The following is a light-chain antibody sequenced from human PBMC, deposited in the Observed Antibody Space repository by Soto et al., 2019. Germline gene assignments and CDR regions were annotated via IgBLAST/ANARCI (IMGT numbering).Light chain of an antibody. Sequence: QSALTHPASVSGSPGQSITISCSGTSSDVGSYDHVAWYQQFPGKTPKLMTCEVSNRPSGVSSRFSGSKSGNTASLTISGLQAEDEADYYCISYTGSSTSYVFGSGTKVTVL. CDR3: ISYTGSSTSYV. J-gene: IGLJ1*01. CDR2: EVS. CDR1: SSDVGSYDH. V-gene: IGLV2-14*01.